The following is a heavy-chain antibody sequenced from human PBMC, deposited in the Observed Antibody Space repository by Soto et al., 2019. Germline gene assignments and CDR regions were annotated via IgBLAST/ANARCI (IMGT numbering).Heavy chain of an antibody. J-gene: IGHJ5*02. CDR3: AREGTYYNFWSGYPKRGLDP. CDR1: GFTFSNFW. D-gene: IGHD3-3*01. V-gene: IGHV3-74*01. Sequence: HPGGSLRLSCAVSGFTFSNFWMHWVRQVPGKGLVWVSRLNLDGRDTFYADSVRGRFTISRDNAKRTLFLQMNSLRAEDTAVYYCAREGTYYNFWSGYPKRGLDPWGQGTLVTVSS. CDR2: LNLDGRDT.